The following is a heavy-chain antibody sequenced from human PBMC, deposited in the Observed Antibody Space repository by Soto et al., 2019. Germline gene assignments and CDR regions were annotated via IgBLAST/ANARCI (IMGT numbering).Heavy chain of an antibody. V-gene: IGHV3-33*01. D-gene: IGHD2-15*01. Sequence: GGSLRLSCAASGFTFSSYGMHWVRQAPGKGLEWVAVIWYDGSNKYYADSVKGRFTISRDNSKNTLYLQMNSLRAEDTAVYYCARYCSGGSRYYYYGMDVWGQGTRVTVSS. CDR3: ARYCSGGSRYYYYGMDV. CDR1: GFTFSSYG. CDR2: IWYDGSNK. J-gene: IGHJ6*02.